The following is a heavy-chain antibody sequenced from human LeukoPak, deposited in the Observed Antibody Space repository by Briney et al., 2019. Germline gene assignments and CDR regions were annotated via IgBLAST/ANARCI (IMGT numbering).Heavy chain of an antibody. D-gene: IGHD6-13*01. CDR2: IYYSGST. Sequence: SETLSLTCTVSGGSISSYYWSWIRQPPGKGLEWIGYIYYSGSTYYNPSLKSRVTISVDRSKNQFSLKLSSVTAADTAVYYCAGGPSAAAVWGQGTLVTVSA. V-gene: IGHV4-59*12. CDR1: GGSISSYY. J-gene: IGHJ4*02. CDR3: AGGPSAAAV.